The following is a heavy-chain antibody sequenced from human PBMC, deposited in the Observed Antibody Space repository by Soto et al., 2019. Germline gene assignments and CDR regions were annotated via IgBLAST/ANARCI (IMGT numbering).Heavy chain of an antibody. J-gene: IGHJ3*02. CDR2: MFGSGNT. CDR3: ARHMAGHWKWALDI. D-gene: IGHD1-1*01. Sequence: PSETLSLTRSVSDGSITGYWSSWIRQSGRNGRGLVGFMFGSGNTCHSPALQGRVTTSVDTSKKQFSLPLNCVTAADTAMYYCARHMAGHWKWALDIWGQGTMVTVSS. V-gene: IGHV4-59*08. CDR1: DGSITGYW.